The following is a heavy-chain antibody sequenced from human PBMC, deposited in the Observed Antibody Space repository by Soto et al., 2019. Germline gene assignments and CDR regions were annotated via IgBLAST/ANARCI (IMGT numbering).Heavy chain of an antibody. V-gene: IGHV3-9*01. CDR1: GFTFDDYA. Sequence: PGGSLRLSCAASGFTFDDYAMHWVRQAPGKGLEWVSGISWNSGSIGYADSVKGRFTISGDNAKNSLYLQMNSLRAEDTALYYCAKDMGDGYKPPCFDYWGQGTLVTVSS. CDR3: AKDMGDGYKPPCFDY. CDR2: ISWNSGSI. J-gene: IGHJ4*02. D-gene: IGHD5-12*01.